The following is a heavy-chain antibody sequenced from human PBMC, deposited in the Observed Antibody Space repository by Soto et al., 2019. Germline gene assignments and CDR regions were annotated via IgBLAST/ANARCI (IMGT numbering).Heavy chain of an antibody. CDR3: ARGDGYIFDY. D-gene: IGHD5-12*01. V-gene: IGHV1-8*01. CDR2: MNPNTGDT. CDR1: GYTFISYD. Sequence: QVQLVQSGAEVKKPGASVKVSCKASGYTFISYDINWVRQATGQGLEWMGWMNPNTGDTGYAQKVQGRFTMTRNTSINTANLELSSLRSDDTAVYFCARGDGYIFDYWGQGTLVTVSS. J-gene: IGHJ4*02.